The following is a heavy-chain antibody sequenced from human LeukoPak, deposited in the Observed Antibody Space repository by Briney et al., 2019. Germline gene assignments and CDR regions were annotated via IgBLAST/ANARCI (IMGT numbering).Heavy chain of an antibody. J-gene: IGHJ4*02. CDR1: GSSFTSYW. V-gene: IGHV5-51*01. Sequence: GASLKISFQGSGSSFTSYWIGWVRPMPGKGLEWMGIIYPGDSDTRYSPSFQGQVTISADKSISTAYLQWSSLKASDTDMYYCARSDYDYPSFDYWGQGTLVTVSS. CDR2: IYPGDSDT. D-gene: IGHD3-22*01. CDR3: ARSDYDYPSFDY.